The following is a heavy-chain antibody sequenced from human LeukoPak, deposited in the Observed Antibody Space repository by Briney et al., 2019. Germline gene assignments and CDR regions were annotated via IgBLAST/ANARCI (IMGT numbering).Heavy chain of an antibody. D-gene: IGHD3-10*01. Sequence: GGSPRLSCAASGFIFSNYAMHWVREAPGKGLEWVALISSDGSKTYHADSVKGRFSISRDNSKNTLYLQLNSLRAEDTSVYYCARDSTYWYDSGSSGPHYFDYWGQGTLVTVSS. CDR2: ISSDGSKT. CDR1: GFIFSNYA. J-gene: IGHJ4*02. CDR3: ARDSTYWYDSGSSGPHYFDY. V-gene: IGHV3-30*01.